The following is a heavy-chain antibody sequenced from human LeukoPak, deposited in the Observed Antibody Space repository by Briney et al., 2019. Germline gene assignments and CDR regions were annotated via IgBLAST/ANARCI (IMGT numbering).Heavy chain of an antibody. CDR3: AKTYGGLRDDAFDI. D-gene: IGHD4-17*01. Sequence: PGGSLGLSCAASGFTFSSYWMSWVRQAPGKGLEWVANIKQDGSEKYYVDSVKGRFTISRDNAKNSLYLQMNSLRAEDTAVYYCAKTYGGLRDDAFDIWGQGTMVTVSS. J-gene: IGHJ3*02. V-gene: IGHV3-7*01. CDR1: GFTFSSYW. CDR2: IKQDGSEK.